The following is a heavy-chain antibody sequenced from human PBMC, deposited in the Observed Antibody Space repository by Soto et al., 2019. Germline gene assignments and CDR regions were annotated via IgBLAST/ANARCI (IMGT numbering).Heavy chain of an antibody. V-gene: IGHV3-23*01. CDR3: AKGLEYYDILTGYSEDYYYYGMDV. J-gene: IGHJ6*02. CDR1: GFTFSSYA. D-gene: IGHD3-9*01. Sequence: GGSLRLSCAASGFTFSSYAMSWVRQAPGKGLEWVSAISGSGGSTYYADSVKGRFTISRDNSKNTLYLQMNSLRAEDTAVYYCAKGLEYYDILTGYSEDYYYYGMDVWGQGTTVTVSS. CDR2: ISGSGGST.